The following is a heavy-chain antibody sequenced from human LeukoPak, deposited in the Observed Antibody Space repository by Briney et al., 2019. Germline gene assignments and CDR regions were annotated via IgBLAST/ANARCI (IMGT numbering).Heavy chain of an antibody. CDR3: AKHGEDSSGYYADFFDH. J-gene: IGHJ4*02. CDR2: VFYNGNT. D-gene: IGHD3-22*01. Sequence: KSSETLSLTCTVSGGSINTKTHCWACIRQTPGKGLEWIGSVFYNGNTYYNPSLKSRVTISVDTSKNQFSLRLTSVTAADTAVYYCAKHGEDSSGYYADFFDHCGQGTLVTVSS. V-gene: IGHV4-39*01. CDR1: GGSINTKTHC.